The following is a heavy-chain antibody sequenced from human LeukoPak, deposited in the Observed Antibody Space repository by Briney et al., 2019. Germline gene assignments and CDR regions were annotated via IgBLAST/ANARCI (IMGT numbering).Heavy chain of an antibody. J-gene: IGHJ4*02. D-gene: IGHD3-10*01. CDR3: AISSGSYYRDLSY. Sequence: GASVKVSCKASGYTFTGYYMHWVRQAPGQGLEWRGWINPNSGGTNYAQKFQGRVTMTRDTSISTAYMELSRLRSDDTAVYYCAISSGSYYRDLSYWGQGTLVTVSS. V-gene: IGHV1-2*02. CDR1: GYTFTGYY. CDR2: INPNSGGT.